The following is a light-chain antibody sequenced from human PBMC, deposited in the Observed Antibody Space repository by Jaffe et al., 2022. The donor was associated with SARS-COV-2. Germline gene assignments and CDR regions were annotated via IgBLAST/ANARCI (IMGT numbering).Light chain of an antibody. CDR2: AAS. CDR3: QKSYNTPFT. Sequence: DIQMTQSPSSLSASVGDRVTITCRASQSISNFLSWYQQKPGKAPKLLIFAASRLQTGVPSRFIGSGSGTDFTLTISSLQPEDFATYYCQKSYNTPFTFGPGTKVDLK. J-gene: IGKJ3*01. V-gene: IGKV1-39*01. CDR1: QSISNF.